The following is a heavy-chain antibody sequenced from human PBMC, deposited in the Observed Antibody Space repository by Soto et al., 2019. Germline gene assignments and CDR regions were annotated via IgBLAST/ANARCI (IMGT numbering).Heavy chain of an antibody. Sequence: SVKVSCKASGGTFSSYAISWVRQAPGQGLEWMGGIIPIFGTANYAQKFQGRVTITADESTSTAYMELSSLRSEDTAVYYCARAEWSHDAFDIWGQGTMVTVSS. D-gene: IGHD2-8*01. CDR3: ARAEWSHDAFDI. V-gene: IGHV1-69*13. J-gene: IGHJ3*02. CDR2: IIPIFGTA. CDR1: GGTFSSYA.